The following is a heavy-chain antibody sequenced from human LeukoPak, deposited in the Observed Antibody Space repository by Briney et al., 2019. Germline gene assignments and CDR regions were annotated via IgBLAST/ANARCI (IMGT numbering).Heavy chain of an antibody. J-gene: IGHJ4*02. CDR3: ARDPGLERPGGVSFDY. Sequence: SETLSFTWTVSGDSIRSNYWNWFRQPAGRGLEWIGRIHVSGKTNYNPSLRVTMSVDASKNQFSLKLSSVTAADTAVYYCARDPGLERPGGVSFDYWGQGSLVTVSS. D-gene: IGHD1-1*01. V-gene: IGHV4-4*07. CDR2: IHVSGKT. CDR1: GDSIRSNY.